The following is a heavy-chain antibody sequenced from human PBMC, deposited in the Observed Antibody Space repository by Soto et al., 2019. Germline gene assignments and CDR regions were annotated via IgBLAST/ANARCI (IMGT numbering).Heavy chain of an antibody. V-gene: IGHV5-51*01. CDR3: ARKDKSGYFNWFDP. J-gene: IGHJ5*02. CDR1: GYRFTSYW. Sequence: EALKISCRTSGYRFTSYWIAWVRQMPGKGLEWMGIIFPSDSDTRYSPSFQGQVTISADRSTSTVFLQWASLKASDTAVYFCARKDKSGYFNWFDPWGQGTLVTVSS. D-gene: IGHD3-22*01. CDR2: IFPSDSDT.